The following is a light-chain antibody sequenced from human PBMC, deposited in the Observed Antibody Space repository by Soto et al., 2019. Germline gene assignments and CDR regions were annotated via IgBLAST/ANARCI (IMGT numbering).Light chain of an antibody. J-gene: IGLJ2*01. V-gene: IGLV2-14*01. Sequence: QSALTQPASVSGSPGQSITISCTGTSSDVGGYRYVSWYQHHPGKAPKLMIYEVSNRPSGVSNRFSGSRSGNTASLTISGLQAEDEADYYCSSYTSSTTVLFGGGTKLTVL. CDR3: SSYTSSTTVL. CDR2: EVS. CDR1: SSDVGGYRY.